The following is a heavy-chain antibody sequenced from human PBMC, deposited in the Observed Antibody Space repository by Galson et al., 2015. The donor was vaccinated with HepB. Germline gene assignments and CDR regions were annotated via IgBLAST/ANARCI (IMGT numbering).Heavy chain of an antibody. Sequence: SLRLSCVASGFSFSSYAMSWVRQAPGKGLEWVSAISSSGANTYYADSVKGRFAISRDNSKHTLYLQMNSLRAEDTAVYYCAKVGQQLVRGLYYYYGMDVWGQGTTVTVSS. V-gene: IGHV3-23*01. CDR2: ISSSGANT. CDR3: AKVGQQLVRGLYYYYGMDV. J-gene: IGHJ6*02. D-gene: IGHD6-13*01. CDR1: GFSFSSYA.